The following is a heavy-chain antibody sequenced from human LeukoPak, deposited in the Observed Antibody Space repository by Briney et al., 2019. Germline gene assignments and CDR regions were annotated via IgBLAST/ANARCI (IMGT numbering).Heavy chain of an antibody. Sequence: GGSLRLSCAASGFTFSDYYMSWIRQAPGKGLEWVSYISSSGSTIYYADSVKGRFTISRDNAKNSLYLQMNSLRAEDTAVYYCAKVEMATIGGAFDIWGQGTMVTVSS. D-gene: IGHD5-24*01. CDR2: ISSSGSTI. CDR3: AKVEMATIGGAFDI. V-gene: IGHV3-11*04. J-gene: IGHJ3*02. CDR1: GFTFSDYY.